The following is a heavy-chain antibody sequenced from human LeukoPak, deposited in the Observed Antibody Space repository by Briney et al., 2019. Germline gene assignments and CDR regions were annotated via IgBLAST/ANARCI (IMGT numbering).Heavy chain of an antibody. J-gene: IGHJ4*02. V-gene: IGHV4-4*07. CDR3: ARTEPTSYYYDSNGLYAGD. Sequence: SETLSLTCSVSGGSISSYYWNWIRRPAGKGLEWIGRIYSSGSTNYKPSLKSRVTMSVDTSKNQFSLILSSVTAADTAVYYCARTEPTSYYYDSNGLYAGDWGQGTLVTVSS. D-gene: IGHD3-22*01. CDR2: IYSSGST. CDR1: GGSISSYY.